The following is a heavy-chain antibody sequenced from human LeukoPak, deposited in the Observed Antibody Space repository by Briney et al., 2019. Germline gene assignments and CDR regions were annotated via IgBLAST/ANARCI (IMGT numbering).Heavy chain of an antibody. CDR2: MTHNSGHT. J-gene: IGHJ1*01. Sequence: GASVRLSCKASGYTFTTFEMNWVRQATGKGLEWVAGMTHNSGHTYYAHYVQGRLTMPRNTPINTAYMELNSLTAEDSAVYYCTRGSPLAHRERVGLCHWGQGTLVTVFS. D-gene: IGHD1-14*01. V-gene: IGHV1-8*01. CDR1: GYTFTTFE. CDR3: TRGSPLAHRERVGLCH.